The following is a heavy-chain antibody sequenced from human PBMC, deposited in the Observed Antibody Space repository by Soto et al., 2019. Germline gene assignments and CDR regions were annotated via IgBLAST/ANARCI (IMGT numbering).Heavy chain of an antibody. D-gene: IGHD6-6*01. CDR2: IITGSGST. CDR3: AEIAAPLYCYYGMDV. V-gene: IGHV3-23*01. J-gene: IGHJ6*02. CDR1: GFTFTTYA. Sequence: PGGSLRLSCAASGFTFTTYAMTWVRQAPGKGLEWVSSIITGSGSTYYADSVKGRFTISRDITKSTLYLQMNSLRAEDTAVYYCAEIAAPLYCYYGMDVWGQGTTVTVSS.